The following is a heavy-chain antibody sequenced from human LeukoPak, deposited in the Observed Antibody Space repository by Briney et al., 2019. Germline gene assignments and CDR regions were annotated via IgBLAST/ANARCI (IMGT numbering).Heavy chain of an antibody. CDR2: ISGDGTTT. J-gene: IGHJ4*02. D-gene: IGHD2-15*01. CDR1: GFTFSNDW. V-gene: IGHV3-74*01. Sequence: GGSLRLSCAVSGFTFSNDWMHWVRQAPGKGLLWVSRISGDGTTTNYADSVKGRFTISRDNARNTLYLQMDSLRAEDTAVYYCAGTWSFDYWGQGTLVTVSS. CDR3: AGTWSFDY.